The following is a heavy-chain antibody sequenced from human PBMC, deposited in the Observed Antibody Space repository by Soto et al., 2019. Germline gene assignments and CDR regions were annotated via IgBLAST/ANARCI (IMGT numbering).Heavy chain of an antibody. CDR1: GDSISSGGYA. D-gene: IGHD1-26*01. J-gene: IGHJ6*02. V-gene: IGHV4-30-2*01. CDR2: IHSSGST. Sequence: PSETLSLTSTVSGDSISSGGYAWSCIRQPRLKRLEWVGYIHSSGSTYYNPSLQSRVTISVGRSSHQFALSLTSVTAVDTAFYYCARDGAWRGCGVWGQGTTVTVSS. CDR3: ARDGAWRGCGV.